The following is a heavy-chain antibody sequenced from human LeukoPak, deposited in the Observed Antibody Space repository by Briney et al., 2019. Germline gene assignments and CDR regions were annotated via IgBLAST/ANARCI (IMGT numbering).Heavy chain of an antibody. D-gene: IGHD3-3*01. J-gene: IGHJ5*02. CDR2: MHPNSGNT. Sequence: SVKVSCKASRYTFTSYDINWVRQATGQGLEGMGWMHPNSGNTGYAQKFQGRVTMTRNTSISTAYMELSSLRSEDTAVYYCARALTKREILKYYDFWSGTNVNNSWFDPWGQGTLVTVSS. V-gene: IGHV1-8*01. CDR3: ARALTKREILKYYDFWSGTNVNNSWFDP. CDR1: RYTFTSYD.